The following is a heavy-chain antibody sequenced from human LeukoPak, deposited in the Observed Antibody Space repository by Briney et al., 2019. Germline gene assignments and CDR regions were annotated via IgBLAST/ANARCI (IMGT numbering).Heavy chain of an antibody. CDR3: ARDRRPATFDY. Sequence: GGSLRLSCEAFGFTFRTQSMNWVRQAPGKGLEWVSSISSSSSYIYYADSVKGRFTISRDNAKNSLYLQMNSLRAEDTAVYYCARDRRPATFDYWGQGTLVTVSS. J-gene: IGHJ4*02. D-gene: IGHD1-26*01. CDR1: GFTFRTQS. V-gene: IGHV3-21*01. CDR2: ISSSSSYI.